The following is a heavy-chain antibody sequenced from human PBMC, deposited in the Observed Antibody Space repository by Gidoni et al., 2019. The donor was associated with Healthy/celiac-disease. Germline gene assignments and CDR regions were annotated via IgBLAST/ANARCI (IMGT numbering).Heavy chain of an antibody. V-gene: IGHV1-3*01. Sequence: QVQLVQSGAEVKKPGASVKFSCKASGYTFTSYAMHWVRQAPGQRLEWMGWINAGNGNTKYSQKFQGRVTITRDTSASTAYMELSSLRSEDTAVYYCARGPKEWELPRFDYWGQGTLVTVSS. CDR1: GYTFTSYA. D-gene: IGHD1-26*01. CDR3: ARGPKEWELPRFDY. CDR2: INAGNGNT. J-gene: IGHJ4*02.